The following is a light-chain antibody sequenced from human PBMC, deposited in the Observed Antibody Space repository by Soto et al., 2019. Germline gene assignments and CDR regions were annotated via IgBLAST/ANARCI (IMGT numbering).Light chain of an antibody. CDR1: QSLLHSNGYNY. J-gene: IGKJ4*01. CDR2: LGS. Sequence: DIVMTQSPLSLPVTPGEPASISCRSSQSLLHSNGYNYLDWYLQKPGQSPQLLIYLGSNRASGVPDRFSGSGSGTDFTLKISRVVAEDVGVYYCMQAIQTPLTCGGGTKVESK. CDR3: MQAIQTPLT. V-gene: IGKV2-28*01.